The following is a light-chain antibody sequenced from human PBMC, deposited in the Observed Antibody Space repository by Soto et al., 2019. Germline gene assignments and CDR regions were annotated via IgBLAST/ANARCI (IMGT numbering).Light chain of an antibody. Sequence: QAVVTQEPSLTVSPGGTVTLTCGSSTGAVTSNHHPYWFQQKAGQAPRTLIYDTSNKHSWTPARFSGSLLGDKAALTLSGAEPEDAAQYYCLLSYNAVRVFGGGTKLTVL. V-gene: IGLV7-46*01. CDR1: TGAVTSNHH. J-gene: IGLJ2*01. CDR2: DTS. CDR3: LLSYNAVRV.